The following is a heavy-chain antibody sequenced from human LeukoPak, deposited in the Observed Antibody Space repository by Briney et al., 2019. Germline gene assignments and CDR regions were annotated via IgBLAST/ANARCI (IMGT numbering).Heavy chain of an antibody. V-gene: IGHV4-59*01. CDR1: GGSISSYY. CDR2: IYYSGST. J-gene: IGHJ5*02. Sequence: PETLSLTCTVSGGSISSYYWSWIRQPPGKGLEWIGYIYYSGSTNYNPSLKSRVTISVDTSKNQFSLKLSSVTAADTAVYYCAREGGSYPNWFDPWGQGTLVTVSS. D-gene: IGHD1-26*01. CDR3: AREGGSYPNWFDP.